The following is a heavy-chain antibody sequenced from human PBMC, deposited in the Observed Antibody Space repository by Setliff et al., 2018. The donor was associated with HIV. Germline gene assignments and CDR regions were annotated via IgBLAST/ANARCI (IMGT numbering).Heavy chain of an antibody. Sequence: SETLSLTCAVSGYSIRSGYYWGWIRQPPGKGLEWIGSVYHNGSASYNPSLKSRVTISVDTSKNQFSLKLSSVTAADTAVYYCARSLLISSSTHLKPSDDWGQGTLVTVS. CDR3: ARSLLISSSTHLKPSDD. D-gene: IGHD6-13*01. V-gene: IGHV4-38-2*01. J-gene: IGHJ4*02. CDR1: GYSIRSGYY. CDR2: VYHNGSA.